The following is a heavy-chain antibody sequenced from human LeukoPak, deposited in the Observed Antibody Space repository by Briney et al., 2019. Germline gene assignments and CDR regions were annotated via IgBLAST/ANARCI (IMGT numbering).Heavy chain of an antibody. CDR3: ATLAFSGIAAAGTDFQH. D-gene: IGHD6-13*01. J-gene: IGHJ1*01. Sequence: ASVKVSCKVSGYTLTELSVHWVRQAPGKGLEWMGGFDPEDGETIYAQKLQCRVTMTEDTSTDTDYMELSSLRSEDTAVYYCATLAFSGIAAAGTDFQHWGQGTLVTVSS. V-gene: IGHV1-24*01. CDR1: GYTLTELS. CDR2: FDPEDGET.